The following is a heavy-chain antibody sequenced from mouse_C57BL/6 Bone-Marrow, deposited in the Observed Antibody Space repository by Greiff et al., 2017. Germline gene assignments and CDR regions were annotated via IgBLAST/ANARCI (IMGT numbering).Heavy chain of an antibody. CDR3: ARSTTAYAMDY. J-gene: IGHJ4*01. Sequence: EVKLMESGGGLVQPGGSLKLSCAASGFTFSDYYMYWVRQTPEKRLEWVAYISNGGGSTYYPDTVKGRFTISRDNAKNTLYLQMSRLKSEDTAMYYCARSTTAYAMDYWGQGTSVTVSS. V-gene: IGHV5-12*01. D-gene: IGHD1-2*01. CDR1: GFTFSDYY. CDR2: ISNGGGST.